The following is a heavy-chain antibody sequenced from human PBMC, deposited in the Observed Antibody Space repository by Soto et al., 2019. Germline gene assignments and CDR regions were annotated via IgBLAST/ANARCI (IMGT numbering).Heavy chain of an antibody. J-gene: IGHJ6*02. V-gene: IGHV4-61*01. CDR2: TYYSGST. CDR3: ARGGAYYYYYGMDV. CDR1: GDSVSNGNSY. Sequence: QVQLQESGPGLVKPSETLSLTCTVSGDSVSNGNSYWSWIRQPPGKGLEWIGYTYYSGSTNYNPSLKSRVTISVDTSKNQCSLRLSSVTAADTAVYYCARGGAYYYYYGMDVWGQGTTVTVSS.